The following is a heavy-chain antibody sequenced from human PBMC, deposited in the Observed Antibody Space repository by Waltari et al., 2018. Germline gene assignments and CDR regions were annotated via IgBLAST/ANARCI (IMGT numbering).Heavy chain of an antibody. CDR1: GGTFSSYA. V-gene: IGHV1-69*01. CDR2: IIPIFGTA. D-gene: IGHD6-13*01. CDR3: ARVPTPYSSSWYYFDY. Sequence: QVQLVQSGAEVKKPGSSVKVSCKASGGTFSSYAISWVRQAPGQGLEWMGGIIPIFGTANYAQKFRGRVTITADESTSPAYMELSSLRSEDTAVYYCARVPTPYSSSWYYFDYWGQGTLVTVSS. J-gene: IGHJ4*02.